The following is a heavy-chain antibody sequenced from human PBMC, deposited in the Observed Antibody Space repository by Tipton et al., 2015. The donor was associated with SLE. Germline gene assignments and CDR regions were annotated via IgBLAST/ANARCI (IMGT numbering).Heavy chain of an antibody. D-gene: IGHD6-6*01. V-gene: IGHV3-33*01. J-gene: IGHJ4*02. CDR2: IWYDGSNK. CDR3: AASIAALTPFDY. CDR1: GFTLSSYG. Sequence: SLRLSCAASGFTLSSYGMHWVRQAPGKGLEWVAVIWYDGSNKYYADSVKGRFTISRDNSKNTLYLQMNSLRAEDTAVYYCAASIAALTPFDYWGQGTLVTVSS.